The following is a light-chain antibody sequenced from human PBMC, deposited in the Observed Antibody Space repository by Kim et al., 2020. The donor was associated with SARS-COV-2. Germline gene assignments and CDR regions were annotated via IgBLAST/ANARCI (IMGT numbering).Light chain of an antibody. Sequence: SLSPGESATLSCRASQSVSSYLAWYQQKPGQAPRLLIYDASNRATGIPARFSGSGSGTDFTLTISSLEPEDFAVYYCQQRSNWPLTFGGGTKLEIK. CDR3: QQRSNWPLT. V-gene: IGKV3-11*01. CDR2: DAS. CDR1: QSVSSY. J-gene: IGKJ4*01.